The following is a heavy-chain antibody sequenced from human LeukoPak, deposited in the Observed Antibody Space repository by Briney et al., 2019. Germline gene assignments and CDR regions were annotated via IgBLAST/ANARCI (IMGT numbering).Heavy chain of an antibody. D-gene: IGHD5-18*01. Sequence: GGSLRLSCVASGFNFSSYWMSWVRQAPGKGLEWVANIKHDGADKYFVDSVKGRFTISRDNVKNSLFLQINSLRAEDTAMYYCARRYSYGYFDCWSQGTLVTVSS. CDR2: IKHDGADK. CDR3: ARRYSYGYFDC. CDR1: GFNFSSYW. J-gene: IGHJ4*02. V-gene: IGHV3-7*01.